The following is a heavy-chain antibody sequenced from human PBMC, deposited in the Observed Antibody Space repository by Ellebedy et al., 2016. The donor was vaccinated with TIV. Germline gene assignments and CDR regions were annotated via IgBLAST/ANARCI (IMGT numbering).Heavy chain of an antibody. CDR3: ARSRSAYYIAGSGFDF. CDR1: GFTFSNAW. V-gene: IGHV3-23*01. CDR2: ISGSGATT. Sequence: GESLKISCAASGFTFSNAWMSWVRQPPGKGLEWVSGISGSGATTYYPDSVKGRFTISRDDSKNTLYLQMNSLRAEDTAVYYCARSRSAYYIAGSGFDFWGQGTLVTVSS. J-gene: IGHJ5*01. D-gene: IGHD3-10*01.